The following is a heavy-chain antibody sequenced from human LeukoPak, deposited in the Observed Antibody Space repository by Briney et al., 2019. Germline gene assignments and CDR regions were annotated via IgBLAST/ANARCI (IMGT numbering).Heavy chain of an antibody. J-gene: IGHJ4*02. CDR3: ARETVVVVATAFDY. Sequence: SETLSLTCTVSGGSISSSSYYWGWIRQPPGKGLEWIGSIYYSGSTYYNPSLKSRVTISVDTSKNQFSLKLSSVTAADTAVYYCARETVVVVATAFDYWGRGTLVTVSS. D-gene: IGHD2-15*01. CDR2: IYYSGST. CDR1: GGSISSSSYY. V-gene: IGHV4-39*07.